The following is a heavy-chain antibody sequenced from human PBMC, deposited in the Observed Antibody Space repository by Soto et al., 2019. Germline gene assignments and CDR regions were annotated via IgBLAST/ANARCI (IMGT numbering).Heavy chain of an antibody. CDR1: GFTVSSNY. CDR2: IYSGGST. J-gene: IGHJ6*02. Sequence: PGGSLRLSCAASGFTVSSNYMSWVRQAPGKGLEWVSVIYSGGSTYYADSVKGRFTISRDNSKNTLYLQMNSLRAEDTAVYYCARGNFWSGYYTYYYYGMDVWGQGTTVTVSS. CDR3: ARGNFWSGYYTYYYYGMDV. V-gene: IGHV3-66*01. D-gene: IGHD3-3*01.